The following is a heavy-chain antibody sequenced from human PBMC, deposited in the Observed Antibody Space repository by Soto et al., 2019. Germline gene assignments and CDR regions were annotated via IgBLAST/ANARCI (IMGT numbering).Heavy chain of an antibody. CDR2: ISYDGSNK. D-gene: IGHD6-19*01. V-gene: IGHV3-30*03. J-gene: IGHJ4*02. CDR3: SGDSSGWHLDY. Sequence: QGQLVESGGGVVQPGRSLRLSCAASGFTFSSYGMHWVRQAPGKGLEWVAVISYDGSNKYYADSVKGRFTISRDNSKNTLNLQMNSLRAKDTAVYYCSGDSSGWHLDYWGQGTLVTVSS. CDR1: GFTFSSYG.